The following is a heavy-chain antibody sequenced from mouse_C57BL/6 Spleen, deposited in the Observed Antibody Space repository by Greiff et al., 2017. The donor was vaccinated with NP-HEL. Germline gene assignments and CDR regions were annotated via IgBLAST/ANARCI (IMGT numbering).Heavy chain of an antibody. D-gene: IGHD3-1*01. Sequence: QVQLQQPGAELVRPGSSVKLSCKASGYTFTSYWMHWVKQRPIQGLEWIGNIDPSDSETHYNQKFKDKATLTVDKSSITAYMQLSSRTSEDSAVYYCARVGGPWFAYWGQGTLVTVSA. J-gene: IGHJ3*01. CDR3: ARVGGPWFAY. V-gene: IGHV1-52*01. CDR1: GYTFTSYW. CDR2: IDPSDSET.